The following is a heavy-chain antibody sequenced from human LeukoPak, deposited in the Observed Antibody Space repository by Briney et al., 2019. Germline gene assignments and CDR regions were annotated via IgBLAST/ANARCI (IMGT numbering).Heavy chain of an antibody. CDR1: GFTFSSYG. Sequence: PGGSLRLSCAASGFTFSSYGMHWVRQAPGKGLEWVAVIWYDGSNKYYADSVKGRFTISRDNSKNTLYLQMNSLRAEDTAVYYCAKDRPNFHENSGHYYRRDGDSWGQGTLVAVSS. V-gene: IGHV3-33*06. J-gene: IGHJ5*01. CDR3: AKDRPNFHENSGHYYRRDGDS. CDR2: IWYDGSNK. D-gene: IGHD3-22*01.